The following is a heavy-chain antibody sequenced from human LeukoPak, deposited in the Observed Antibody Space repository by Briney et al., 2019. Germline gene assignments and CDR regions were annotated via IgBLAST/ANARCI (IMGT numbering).Heavy chain of an antibody. V-gene: IGHV5-51*01. CDR1: GYSFTNYW. D-gene: IGHD5-18*01. Sequence: GESLKISCKGSGYSFTNYWIGWVRQMPGKGLEWMGIIYPGDSETRYRPSLQGQVTISADKSISTAYLQWSSLKASDTAMYYCARPGRDGGYSYDFDCWGQGTLVTVSS. CDR3: ARPGRDGGYSYDFDC. J-gene: IGHJ4*02. CDR2: IYPGDSET.